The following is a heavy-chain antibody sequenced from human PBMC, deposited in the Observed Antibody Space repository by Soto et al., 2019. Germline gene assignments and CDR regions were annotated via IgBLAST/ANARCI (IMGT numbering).Heavy chain of an antibody. Sequence: GESLKISCKASGYTFTKSWIAWVRQMPGKGLEWMGIIYPGDSDTRYSPSFQGQVTISADKSISTAYLQWSSLKASDTAMYYCARQDGVPASADYWGQGTLVTVSS. J-gene: IGHJ4*02. CDR1: GYTFTKSW. V-gene: IGHV5-51*01. D-gene: IGHD2-2*01. CDR3: ARQDGVPASADY. CDR2: IYPGDSDT.